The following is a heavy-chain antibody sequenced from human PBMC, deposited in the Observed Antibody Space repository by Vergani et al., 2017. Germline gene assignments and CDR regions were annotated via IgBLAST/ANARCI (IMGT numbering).Heavy chain of an antibody. J-gene: IGHJ3*01. CDR1: GITFWKFS. CDR2: ISWNSGAV. Sequence: EVDLVESGGGLAQPGGSLRLSCEASGITFWKFSMHWVRQGPGKGLEWVSGISWNSGAVDYADSVRGRFTISRDHAKNSLFLEMNSLRFEDTAVYFCSKGSVYYHDSAGHGYDPYTGFDLWGQGTLVTVSS. D-gene: IGHD5-12*01. CDR3: SKGSVYYHDSAGHGYDPYTGFDL. V-gene: IGHV3-9*01.